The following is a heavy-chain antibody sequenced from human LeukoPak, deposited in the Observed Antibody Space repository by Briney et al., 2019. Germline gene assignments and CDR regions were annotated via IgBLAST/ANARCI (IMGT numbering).Heavy chain of an antibody. V-gene: IGHV3-23*01. D-gene: IGHD3-22*01. CDR3: AKDHPGYDALDY. Sequence: PGGSLRLSCAASGFTFNTYAMTWVRQAPGKGLEWVSGISGSGGITYYADSVKGRFTISRDNSKSTLYLQMNSLRAEDTAVYYCAKDHPGYDALDYWGQGTLVTVSS. J-gene: IGHJ4*02. CDR1: GFTFNTYA. CDR2: ISGSGGIT.